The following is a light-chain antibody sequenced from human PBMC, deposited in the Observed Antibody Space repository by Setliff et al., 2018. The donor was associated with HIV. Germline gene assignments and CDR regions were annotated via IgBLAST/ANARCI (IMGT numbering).Light chain of an antibody. CDR3: QVWDSSSDPNYV. J-gene: IGLJ1*01. Sequence: SYELAQPASVSVAPGKTARITCGGNNIGVKSVHWYQQKPGQAPVLVVYDGTERPSGLPERFSGSNSGNTATLTISRVEAGDEADYYCQVWDSSSDPNYVFGTGTKVTVL. CDR1: NIGVKS. V-gene: IGLV3-21*03. CDR2: DGT.